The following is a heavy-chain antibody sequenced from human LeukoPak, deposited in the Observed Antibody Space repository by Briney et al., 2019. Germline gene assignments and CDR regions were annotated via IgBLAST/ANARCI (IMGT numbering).Heavy chain of an antibody. J-gene: IGHJ4*02. CDR2: IRSKIYGGTP. CDR3: TRDQTPYY. Sequence: GGSLRLSCTASGFTFGDYAMTWVRQAPGKGLEWVGFIRSKIYGGTPEYAASVKGRFTISRDDSKGIAYLQMSSLKTEDTAVYYCTRDQTPYYWGQGTLVTVSS. CDR1: GFTFGDYA. V-gene: IGHV3-49*04.